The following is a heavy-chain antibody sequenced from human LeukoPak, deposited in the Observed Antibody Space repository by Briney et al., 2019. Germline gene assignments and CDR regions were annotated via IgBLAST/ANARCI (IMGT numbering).Heavy chain of an antibody. CDR2: ISGSGGST. J-gene: IGHJ4*02. Sequence: GGSLRLSCAASGFTFSSYAMSWVRQAPGKGLEWVSAISGSGGSTYYADSVKGRFTTSRDNSKNTLYLQMNSLRAEDTAVYYCAKRGTEPYYFDYWGQETLVTVSS. CDR1: GFTFSSYA. D-gene: IGHD1-14*01. CDR3: AKRGTEPYYFDY. V-gene: IGHV3-23*01.